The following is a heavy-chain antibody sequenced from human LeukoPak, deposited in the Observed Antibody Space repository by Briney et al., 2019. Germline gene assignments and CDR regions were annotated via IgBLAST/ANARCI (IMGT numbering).Heavy chain of an antibody. Sequence: PGGSLRLSCAASGFTFSSYSMNWVRQAPGKGLEWVSSISSSSSYIYYADSVKGRFTISRDNAKNSLYLQMNSLRAEDTAVYYCASLGDCTNGVCYRSRTDAFDIWGQGTMVTVSS. D-gene: IGHD2-8*01. CDR1: GFTFSSYS. J-gene: IGHJ3*02. CDR3: ASLGDCTNGVCYRSRTDAFDI. V-gene: IGHV3-21*01. CDR2: ISSSSSYI.